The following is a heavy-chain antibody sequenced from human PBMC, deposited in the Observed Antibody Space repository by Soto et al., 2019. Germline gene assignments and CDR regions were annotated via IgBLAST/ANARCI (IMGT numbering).Heavy chain of an antibody. CDR1: AFTFSSYA. CDR3: ARDPLGYSSSWDEAFDI. D-gene: IGHD6-13*01. V-gene: IGHV3-30-3*01. CDR2: ISYNGSNK. Sequence: GGSLRLSCAASAFTFSSYAMHSVRKPTGKGLEGVAVISYNGSNKYEADAVRGRFTDSRDNSNNTLYLQMNSLRAEDTTVYDCARDPLGYSSSWDEAFDIWGQGKMVTVSS. J-gene: IGHJ3*02.